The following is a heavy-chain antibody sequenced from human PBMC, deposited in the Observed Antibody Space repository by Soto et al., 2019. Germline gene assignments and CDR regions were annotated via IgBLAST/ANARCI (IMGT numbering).Heavy chain of an antibody. Sequence: QVHLVDSGGGVVRPGASLTLSCAASGFTFHTYALHWVRQAPGKGLEWVAVISDDSSNEYFADSVRGRFTISRDNSRNTLSLHLNSLRADDTAVYYCARGLRFCDDPNTCYHQFDYWGQGTQVTVSS. CDR1: GFTFHTYA. V-gene: IGHV3-30-3*01. CDR2: ISDDSSNE. D-gene: IGHD2-2*01. CDR3: ARGLRFCDDPNTCYHQFDY. J-gene: IGHJ4*02.